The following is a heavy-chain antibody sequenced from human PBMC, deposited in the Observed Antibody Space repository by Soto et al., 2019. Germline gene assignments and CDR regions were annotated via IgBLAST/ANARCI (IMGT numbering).Heavy chain of an antibody. CDR3: AKFVSGPNDAFDI. D-gene: IGHD3-10*01. Sequence: GGSLRLSCAASGFIFVNHAMSWVRQAPGKGLEWVSTIIGSGGSTWYADSVRGRFTISRDNSRNTLYLQMNSLRAEDTAVYYCAKFVSGPNDAFDIWGQGTMVTVSS. J-gene: IGHJ3*02. V-gene: IGHV3-23*01. CDR2: IIGSGGST. CDR1: GFIFVNHA.